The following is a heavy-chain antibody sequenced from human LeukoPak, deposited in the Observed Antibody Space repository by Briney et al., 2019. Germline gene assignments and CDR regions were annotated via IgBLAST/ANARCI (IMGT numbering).Heavy chain of an antibody. CDR2: INPSGGST. CDR3: ARASSSSPDY. Sequence: WMGIINPSGGSTSYAQKFQGRVTMTRDTSTSTVYMELSSLRSEDTAVYYCARASSSSPDYWGQGTLVTVSS. D-gene: IGHD6-6*01. V-gene: IGHV1-46*01. J-gene: IGHJ4*02.